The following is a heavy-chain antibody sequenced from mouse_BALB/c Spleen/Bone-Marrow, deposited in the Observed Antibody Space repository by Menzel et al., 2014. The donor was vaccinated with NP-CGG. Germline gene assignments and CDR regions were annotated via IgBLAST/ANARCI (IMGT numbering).Heavy chain of an antibody. V-gene: IGHV1-69*01. CDR3: ARGGHDFSLDY. Sequence: LVESGAEFVMPGASVKMSCKASGYTFTDKWMHWVKQRPGQGLEWIGAIDTSDSYINYNQKFKGKASLTEDASSSTAYMHLSSLTSDDSAVYYCARGGHDFSLDYWGQGTSVIVSS. CDR1: GYTFTDKW. CDR2: IDTSDSYI. J-gene: IGHJ4*01. D-gene: IGHD2-4*01.